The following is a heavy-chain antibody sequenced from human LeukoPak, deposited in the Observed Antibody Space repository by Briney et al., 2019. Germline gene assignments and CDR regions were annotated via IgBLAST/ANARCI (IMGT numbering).Heavy chain of an antibody. CDR3: ARGYCSGGSCSHTPDY. D-gene: IGHD2-15*01. V-gene: IGHV7-4-1*02. Sequence: GASVKVSCKAAGYTFTSYAMNWVRHAPGQGLEWMGWINTNTGNPTYAQGFTGRFVFSLDTSVSTAYLQISSLKAADTAVYYCARGYCSGGSCSHTPDYWDQGTLVTVSS. CDR1: GYTFTSYA. CDR2: INTNTGNP. J-gene: IGHJ4*02.